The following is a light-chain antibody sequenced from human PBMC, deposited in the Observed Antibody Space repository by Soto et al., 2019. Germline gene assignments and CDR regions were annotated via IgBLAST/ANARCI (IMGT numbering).Light chain of an antibody. J-gene: IGKJ2*01. Sequence: EIVLTQSPGTLSLSPGERATLSCRASQSVSSNYLAWFQQKPGQAPRLLIYGASSRASGIPDRFSGSASGTDFTLTISRLESEDFAVYYCQQYGSSPYTFGQGTKLEIK. CDR3: QQYGSSPYT. V-gene: IGKV3-20*01. CDR1: QSVSSNY. CDR2: GAS.